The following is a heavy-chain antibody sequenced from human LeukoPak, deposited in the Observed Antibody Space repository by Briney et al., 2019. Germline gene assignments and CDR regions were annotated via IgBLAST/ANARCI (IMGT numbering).Heavy chain of an antibody. Sequence: GRSLRLSCAASGFTFSSYAMHWVRQAPGKGLEWVAVISYDGSNKYYADSVKGRFTISRDNSKNTLYLQMNSLRAEDTAVYYCARLNLEGVGTLLDCWGQGTLVTVSS. J-gene: IGHJ4*02. CDR3: ARLNLEGVGTLLDC. CDR1: GFTFSSYA. V-gene: IGHV3-30*04. CDR2: ISYDGSNK. D-gene: IGHD3-16*01.